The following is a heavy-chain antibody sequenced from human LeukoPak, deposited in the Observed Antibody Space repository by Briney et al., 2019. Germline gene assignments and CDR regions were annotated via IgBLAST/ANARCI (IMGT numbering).Heavy chain of an antibody. V-gene: IGHV3-23*01. D-gene: IGHD3-3*01. Sequence: GGSLRLSCAASGFTFSSYAMSWVRQAPWKGLEWVSAISGSGGSTYYADSVKGRFTISRDNSKNTLYLQMNSLRAEDTAVYYCAKFLNYDFWSGYPHPYGMDVWGQGTTVTVSS. CDR2: ISGSGGST. J-gene: IGHJ6*02. CDR1: GFTFSSYA. CDR3: AKFLNYDFWSGYPHPYGMDV.